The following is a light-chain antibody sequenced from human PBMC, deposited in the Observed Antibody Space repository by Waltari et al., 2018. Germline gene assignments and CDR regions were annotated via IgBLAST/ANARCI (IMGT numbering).Light chain of an antibody. Sequence: VLTQSPATLSLSPGDRATLSCRASQSVGKSLPWFQQKPGQAPRLLIYDASIRATGIPPRFRGSGSGTDFTLTISSLEPEDFAVYYCQQRTNWPPNTFGGGTKVEIK. J-gene: IGKJ4*01. CDR2: DAS. CDR3: QQRTNWPPNT. CDR1: QSVGKS. V-gene: IGKV3-11*01.